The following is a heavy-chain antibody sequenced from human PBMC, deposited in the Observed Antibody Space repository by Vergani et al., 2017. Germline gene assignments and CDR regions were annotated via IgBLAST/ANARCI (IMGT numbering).Heavy chain of an antibody. Sequence: QVHLVESGGGVDQPGRSLRLSCVVSGFTSSYYGMHWVRQAPGKGLEWVAVISYDGTQQYYADTVKGRFTISRDNSKSTLYLHMNSLRTEDTSVYYCATKSCVTPGCQIGYFREWGQGTLVTVSS. J-gene: IGHJ1*01. D-gene: IGHD6-13*01. V-gene: IGHV3-30*03. CDR2: ISYDGTQQ. CDR1: GFTSSYYG. CDR3: ATKSCVTPGCQIGYFRE.